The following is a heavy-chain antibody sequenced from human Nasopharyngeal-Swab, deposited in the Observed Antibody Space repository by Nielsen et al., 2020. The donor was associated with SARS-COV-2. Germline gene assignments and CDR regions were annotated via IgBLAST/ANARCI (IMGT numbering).Heavy chain of an antibody. CDR2: INDSGDST. CDR1: GFTFSNYG. Sequence: GESLKISCAASGFTFSNYGMSWVRQAPGKGLEWVSGINDSGDSTYDADSVKGRFTISRDNSKSTLYLQMNSLRAEDTAVYYCAKDSLRAFIAAADFDYWGQGTLVTVSS. D-gene: IGHD6-13*01. V-gene: IGHV3-23*01. J-gene: IGHJ4*02. CDR3: AKDSLRAFIAAADFDY.